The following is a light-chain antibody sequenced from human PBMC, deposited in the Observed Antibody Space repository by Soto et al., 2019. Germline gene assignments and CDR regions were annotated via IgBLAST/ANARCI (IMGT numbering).Light chain of an antibody. CDR2: AAS. V-gene: IGKV1-6*01. CDR1: QAIRSD. J-gene: IGKJ1*01. Sequence: AIQMTQFPSSLSASVGDRVTITCRASQAIRSDLAWYQQKPGKAPKLLIYAASSLQSGVPSRFSGSGSATDYTLTISSLQPEDFATYYCLQDYNYPWTFGQRTKV. CDR3: LQDYNYPWT.